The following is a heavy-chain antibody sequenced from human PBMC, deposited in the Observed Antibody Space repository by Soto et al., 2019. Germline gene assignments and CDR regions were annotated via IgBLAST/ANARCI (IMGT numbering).Heavy chain of an antibody. V-gene: IGHV1-3*05. CDR3: ARAWVVVTAPDY. CDR1: GNTFTSYT. D-gene: IGHD2-21*02. CDR2: INAGNGNT. J-gene: IGHJ4*02. Sequence: QVQLVQSGAEEKKPGASVKVSCKASGNTFTSYTMHWVRQAPGQRLEWMGWINAGNGNTKYSQKFQGRVTITRDTSASTAYMELSSLRSGDTAVYYCARAWVVVTAPDYWGQGTLVTVSS.